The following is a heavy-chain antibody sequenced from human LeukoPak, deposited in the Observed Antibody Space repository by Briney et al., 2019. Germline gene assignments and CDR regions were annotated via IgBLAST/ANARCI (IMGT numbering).Heavy chain of an antibody. J-gene: IGHJ4*02. D-gene: IGHD2/OR15-2a*01. CDR2: INGGGSPI. CDR3: VRDNPRCCGVIPSNIDDY. V-gene: IGHV3-48*01. Sequence: GGSLRLSCAASGFIFSRDSMNWVRQAPGKGLEWVAYINGGGSPIYYADSVRSRFTISRDNAKNSLYLQMNSLRAEDTAVYYCVRDNPRCCGVIPSNIDDYWGQGTLVTASS. CDR1: GFIFSRDS.